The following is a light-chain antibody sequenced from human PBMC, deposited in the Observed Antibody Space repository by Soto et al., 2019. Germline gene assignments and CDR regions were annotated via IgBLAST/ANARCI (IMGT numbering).Light chain of an antibody. J-gene: IGKJ4*01. CDR2: GAS. CDR1: QSVSSTY. CDR3: QQYGNSPL. Sequence: EIVLTQSPGTLSLSPGERATLSCRASQSVSSTYLAWYQQKPGQAPRLLIYGASSRATGFPDRFSGSGSGTDFTLTISRLEPEDFAVYYCQQYGNSPLFGGGTKVEIK. V-gene: IGKV3-20*01.